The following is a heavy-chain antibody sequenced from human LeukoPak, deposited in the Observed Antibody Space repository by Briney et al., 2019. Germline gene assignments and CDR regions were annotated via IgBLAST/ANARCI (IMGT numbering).Heavy chain of an antibody. Sequence: SETLSLTCTVSGGSISSYYWSWIRQPPGKGLEWIGYIYYSGSTYYNPSLKSRVTIYVDTSKNQFSLKLSSVTAADTAVYYCARGRRDGYNLEYFDKWGQGTLVTVSS. J-gene: IGHJ4*02. V-gene: IGHV4-59*08. CDR3: ARGRRDGYNLEYFDK. D-gene: IGHD5-24*01. CDR2: IYYSGST. CDR1: GGSISSYY.